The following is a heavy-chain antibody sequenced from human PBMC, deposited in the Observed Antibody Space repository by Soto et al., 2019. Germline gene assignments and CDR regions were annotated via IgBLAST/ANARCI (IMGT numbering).Heavy chain of an antibody. CDR2: IYYSGSV. V-gene: IGHV4-59*01. CDR1: GGSISGDY. D-gene: IGHD6-6*01. J-gene: IGHJ4*02. Sequence: QVQLQESGPGLVKPSETLSLTCAVSGGSISGDYWSWIRQPPGKGLEWIGYIYYSGSVTYNPSLRGRVTITRDTSKNQFSLKLSSVTAADTAVDFCARGPRAALHDSWGQGTLVTVSS. CDR3: ARGPRAALHDS.